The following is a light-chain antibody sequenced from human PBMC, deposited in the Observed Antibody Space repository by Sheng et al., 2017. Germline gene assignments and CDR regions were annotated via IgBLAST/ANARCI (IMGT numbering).Light chain of an antibody. CDR3: QQRSNWLT. J-gene: IGKJ4*01. V-gene: IGKV3-11*01. CDR2: DAS. Sequence: EIVLTQSPATLSLSPGERATLSCRASQSVSNHLAWYQQKPGQAPRLLIYDASNRAAGIPARFSGSGSETDFSLTINSLEPEDFAVYYCQQRSNWLTFGGGTKVEIK. CDR1: QSVSNH.